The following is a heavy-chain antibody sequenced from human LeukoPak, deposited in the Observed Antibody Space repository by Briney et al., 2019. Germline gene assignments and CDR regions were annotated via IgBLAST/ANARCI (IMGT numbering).Heavy chain of an antibody. CDR2: ISWNSGSI. CDR3: ARDSYYYGSGSYSPSSYYGMDV. V-gene: IGHV3-9*01. D-gene: IGHD3-10*01. J-gene: IGHJ6*02. CDR1: GFTFDDYA. Sequence: GRSLRLSCAASGFTFDDYAMHWVRQAPGKGLEWVSGISWNSGSIGYADSVKGRFTISRDNAKNSLYLQMNSLRAEDTALYYCARDSYYYGSGSYSPSSYYGMDVWGQGTTVTVSS.